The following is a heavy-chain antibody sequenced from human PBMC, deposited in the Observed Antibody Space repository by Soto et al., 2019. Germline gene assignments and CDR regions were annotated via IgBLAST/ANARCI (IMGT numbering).Heavy chain of an antibody. CDR2: ISPYSGNT. V-gene: IGHV1-18*01. D-gene: IGHD6-19*01. Sequence: QVQLVQSRAEVKKPEASVKVSCKTSLYTFTNHGFSWVRQAPGQGLEWMGWISPYSGNTNYAQKLQGRVTLTTDTSTTTAYLELRSLKSDDTAVYYSATQPYSGDWPEGNFFDYWGQGTLVTVSS. CDR3: ATQPYSGDWPEGNFFDY. CDR1: LYTFTNHG. J-gene: IGHJ4*02.